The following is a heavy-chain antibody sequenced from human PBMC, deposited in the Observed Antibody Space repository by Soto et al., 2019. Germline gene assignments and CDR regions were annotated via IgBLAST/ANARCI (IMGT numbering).Heavy chain of an antibody. Sequence: SGPTLVNPTQTLTLTCTFSGFSLSTSGMCVSWIRQHPGKGLEWIGYIYYSGSTYYNPSLKSRVTISVDTSKNQFSLKLSSVTAADTAVYYCARGSSSWYLGAAEIDYWGQGTLVTVS. V-gene: IGHV4-31*03. CDR2: IYYSGST. CDR3: ARGSSSWYLGAAEIDY. J-gene: IGHJ4*02. D-gene: IGHD6-13*01. CDR1: GFSLSTSGMC.